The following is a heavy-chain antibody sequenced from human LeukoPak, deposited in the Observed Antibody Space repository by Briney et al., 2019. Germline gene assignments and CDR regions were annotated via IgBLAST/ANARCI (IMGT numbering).Heavy chain of an antibody. V-gene: IGHV4-39*01. D-gene: IGHD3-3*01. CDR1: GGSISSSSYY. Sequence: SETPSLPCTVSGGSISSSSYYWGWIRPPPGKGLGWVGGIYYSGSTYYNPSLKSRVTISVDTSKNQFSLKLSSVTAADTAVYYCARATALLTHYDFWSGYLDYRGQGTLVTVSS. CDR3: ARATALLTHYDFWSGYLDY. J-gene: IGHJ4*02. CDR2: IYYSGST.